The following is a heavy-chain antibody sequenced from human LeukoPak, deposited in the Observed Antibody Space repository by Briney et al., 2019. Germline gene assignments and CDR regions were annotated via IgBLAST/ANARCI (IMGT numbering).Heavy chain of an antibody. CDR1: GFTFSIYW. CDR3: AREANSGYSSGDDAFDI. Sequence: GGSLRLSCAASGFTFSIYWMHWVRHAPGKGLVCLSRINGEGSSTCYADSVKGSFTISRDNAKNTLYLQMNSLRAEDTAVYYCAREANSGYSSGDDAFDIWGQGTIVSVS. V-gene: IGHV3-74*01. D-gene: IGHD6-19*01. J-gene: IGHJ3*02. CDR2: INGEGSST.